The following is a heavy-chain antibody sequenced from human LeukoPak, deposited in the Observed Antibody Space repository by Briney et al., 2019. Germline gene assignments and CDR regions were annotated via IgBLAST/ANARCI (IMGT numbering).Heavy chain of an antibody. CDR3: ARHRPLIAAAGHFDY. Sequence: PSQTLSLTCAVSGGSISSGGYSWSWIRQPPGKGLEWIGYIYHSGSTYYNPSLKSRVTISVDRSKNQFSLKLSSVTAADTAVYYCARHRPLIAAAGHFDYWGQGTLVTVSS. V-gene: IGHV4-30-2*01. D-gene: IGHD6-13*01. CDR1: GGSISSGGYS. J-gene: IGHJ4*02. CDR2: IYHSGST.